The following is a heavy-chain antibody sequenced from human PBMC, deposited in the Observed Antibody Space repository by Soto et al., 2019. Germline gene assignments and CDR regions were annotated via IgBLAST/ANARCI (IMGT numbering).Heavy chain of an antibody. CDR3: AKDPTHVLRYFDWLLPDY. D-gene: IGHD3-9*01. J-gene: IGHJ4*02. CDR2: ISGSGGST. CDR1: GFTFSSYA. V-gene: IGHV3-23*01. Sequence: LRLSCAASGFTFSSYAMSWVRQSPGKGLEWVSAISGSGGSTYYADSVKGRFTISRDNSKNTLYLQMNSLRAEDTAVYYCAKDPTHVLRYFDWLLPDYWGQGTLVTVSS.